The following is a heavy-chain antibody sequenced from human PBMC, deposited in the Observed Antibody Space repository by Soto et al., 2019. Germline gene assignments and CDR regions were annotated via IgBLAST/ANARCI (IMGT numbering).Heavy chain of an antibody. D-gene: IGHD6-19*01. V-gene: IGHV4-4*07. CDR3: AREAGPGRWLDP. CDR2: ISTSGTT. CDR1: CASISSYF. J-gene: IGHJ5*02. Sequence: PSETLSLTCTVSCASISSYFWTWIRQPSGKGLDWIGRISTSGTTNYNPSLKSRVTMSVDTSANHFSLNLGSVTAADAAVYYCAREAGPGRWLDPWGQGTMVTAAS.